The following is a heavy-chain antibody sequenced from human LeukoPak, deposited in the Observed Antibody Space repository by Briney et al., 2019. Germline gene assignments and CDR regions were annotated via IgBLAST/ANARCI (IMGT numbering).Heavy chain of an antibody. J-gene: IGHJ4*02. CDR2: ISGSGGST. V-gene: IGHV3-23*01. CDR1: GFTFSGYA. Sequence: TGGSLRLSCAASGFTFSGYAMSWVRQAPGKGLEWVSAISGSGGSTYYADSVKGRFTISRDNSKNTLYLQMNSPRAEDTAVYYCAKASAVAHFDYWGQGTLVTVSS. D-gene: IGHD6-19*01. CDR3: AKASAVAHFDY.